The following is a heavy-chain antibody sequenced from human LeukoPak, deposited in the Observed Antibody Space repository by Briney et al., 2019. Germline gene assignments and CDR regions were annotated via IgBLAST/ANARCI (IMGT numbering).Heavy chain of an antibody. CDR3: ARGGPFWGGYYPFDF. CDR2: INSKTHST. V-gene: IGHV1-2*02. Sequence: ASVKVSCKASGYTVTDYYIHWVRQAPRQGPEWMGCINSKTHSTKYAQKFQGRVTMTRDTSLSTAYLELSRLRSDDTAVYFCARGGPFWGGYYPFDFWGQGTLVTVSS. CDR1: GYTVTDYY. D-gene: IGHD3-3*01. J-gene: IGHJ4*02.